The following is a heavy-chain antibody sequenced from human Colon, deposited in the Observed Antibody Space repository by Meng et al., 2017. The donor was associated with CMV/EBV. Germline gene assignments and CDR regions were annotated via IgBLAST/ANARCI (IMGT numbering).Heavy chain of an antibody. CDR1: GFIFDDYT. Sequence: SLKISCASSGFIFDDYTMYWVRQAPGKGLEWVSRISWNSVYIAYADSVKGRFTISRDNEKDSLYLHMYSLGPEDTAFYYCAKLSGTETFFDFWGQGTLVTVSS. D-gene: IGHD2/OR15-2a*01. J-gene: IGHJ4*02. V-gene: IGHV3-9*01. CDR2: ISWNSVYI. CDR3: AKLSGTETFFDF.